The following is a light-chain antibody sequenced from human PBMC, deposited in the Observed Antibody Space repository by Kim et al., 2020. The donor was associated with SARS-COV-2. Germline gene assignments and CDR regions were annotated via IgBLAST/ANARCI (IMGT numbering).Light chain of an antibody. Sequence: PGKPARLTCGGNNIGTQSVHWYQQKPGQAPVVIIFYDSDRPSGIPERISGSNSGDTATLTISSVEAGDEADYYCQLWDNDSDHWVFGGGTQLTVL. CDR3: QLWDNDSDHWV. CDR2: YDS. CDR1: NIGTQS. J-gene: IGLJ3*02. V-gene: IGLV3-21*01.